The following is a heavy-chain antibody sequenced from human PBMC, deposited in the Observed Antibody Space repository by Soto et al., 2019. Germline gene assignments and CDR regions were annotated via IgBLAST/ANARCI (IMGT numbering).Heavy chain of an antibody. V-gene: IGHV3-33*01. CDR1: GFTFSNYG. CDR2: IWSDGNNK. D-gene: IGHD1-1*01. J-gene: IGHJ6*02. CDR3: ARDQLGRSFYYGMDV. Sequence: QVQLVESGGGVVQPGRSLRLSCAASGFTFSNYGMHWVRQAPGKGLEWVAVIWSDGNNKYYVDSVQGRFTIARDNSKSTLYLQMNSLRAEDTAVYYCARDQLGRSFYYGMDVWGQGTMVTVSS.